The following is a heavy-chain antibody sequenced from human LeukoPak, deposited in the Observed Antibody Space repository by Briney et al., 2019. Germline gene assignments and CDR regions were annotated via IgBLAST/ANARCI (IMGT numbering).Heavy chain of an antibody. V-gene: IGHV4-39*07. J-gene: IGHJ6*03. CDR2: IYYSGST. CDR1: GGSISSSSYY. D-gene: IGHD1-1*01. CDR3: ARLPLSSTTNYYYYYMDV. Sequence: SETLSLTCTVSGGSISSSSYYWGWIRQPPGKGLEWIGSIYYSGSTYYNPSLKSRVTISVDTSKNQFSLKLSSVTAADTAVYYCARLPLSSTTNYYYYYMDVWGKGTTVTVSS.